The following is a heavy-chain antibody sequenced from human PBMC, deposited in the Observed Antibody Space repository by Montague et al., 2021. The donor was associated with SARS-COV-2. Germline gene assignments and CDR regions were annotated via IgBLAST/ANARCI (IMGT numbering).Heavy chain of an antibody. D-gene: IGHD4-17*01. J-gene: IGHJ6*02. CDR1: GGSFSGYY. V-gene: IGHV4-34*01. Sequence: SETLSLTCAVYGGSFSGYYWSWIRQPPGKGLEWIGKIKHSGSTNXXPSLKSRVTIPVDTSKNQFSLKLSSVTAADTAVYYCARGRRVTTVYYYYYYGMDVWGQGTTVTVSS. CDR2: IKHSGST. CDR3: ARGRRVTTVYYYYYYGMDV.